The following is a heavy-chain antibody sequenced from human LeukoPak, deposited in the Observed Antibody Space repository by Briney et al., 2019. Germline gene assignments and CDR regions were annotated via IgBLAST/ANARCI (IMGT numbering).Heavy chain of an antibody. CDR2: ISSSSDYI. CDR1: GGSISTYY. D-gene: IGHD5/OR15-5a*01. CDR3: ARSRSVSNYKGMDV. V-gene: IGHV3-21*01. Sequence: ETLSLTCTLSGGSISTYYWSWVRQAPGKGLEWVSSISSSSDYIYYADSVMGRFTISRDNARNSLYLQMNSLRAEDTAVYYCARSRSVSNYKGMDVWGQGTTVTVSS. J-gene: IGHJ6*02.